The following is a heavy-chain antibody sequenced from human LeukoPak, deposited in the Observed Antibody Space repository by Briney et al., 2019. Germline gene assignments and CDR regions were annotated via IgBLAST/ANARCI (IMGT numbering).Heavy chain of an antibody. CDR2: IYYSGST. CDR3: ARAGLAAAPIRH. J-gene: IGHJ4*02. V-gene: IGHV4-39*07. D-gene: IGHD6-13*01. Sequence: PSETLSLTCTVSGGSISSSSYYWGWIRQPPGKGLEWIGSIYYSGSTYYNPSLKSRVTISVDTSKNQFSLKLSSVTAADTAVYYCARAGLAAAPIRHWGQGTLVTVSS. CDR1: GGSISSSSYY.